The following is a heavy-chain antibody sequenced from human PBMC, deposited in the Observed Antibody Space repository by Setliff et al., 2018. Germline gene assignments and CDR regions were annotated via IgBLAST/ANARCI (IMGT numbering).Heavy chain of an antibody. J-gene: IGHJ6*02. V-gene: IGHV1-2*04. CDR3: ARDLIDPDYGDYLSFYYYGMDV. D-gene: IGHD4-17*01. CDR2: INPNSGGT. CDR1: GYTFTGYY. Sequence: ASVKVSCKASGYTFTGYYMHWVRQAPGQGLEWMGWINPNSGGTNYAQKFQGWVTMTRDTSISTAYMELSRLRSDDTAVYYCARDLIDPDYGDYLSFYYYGMDVWAKGPRSPSP.